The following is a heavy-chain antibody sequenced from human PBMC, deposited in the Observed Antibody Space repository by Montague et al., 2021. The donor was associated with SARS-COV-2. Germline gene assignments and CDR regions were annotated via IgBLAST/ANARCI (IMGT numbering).Heavy chain of an antibody. J-gene: IGHJ6*02. CDR2: IYYSGST. CDR3: ARVGRQQLVRLTGMDV. D-gene: IGHD6-13*01. Sequence: SETLSLTCTVSGGSISSSSYYWGWIRQPSGKGLEWIGSIYYSGSTYYNPSLKSRGTISVDTSKNQFSLKLSSVTAADTAVYYCARVGRQQLVRLTGMDVWGQGTTVTVSS. CDR1: GGSISSSSYY. V-gene: IGHV4-39*07.